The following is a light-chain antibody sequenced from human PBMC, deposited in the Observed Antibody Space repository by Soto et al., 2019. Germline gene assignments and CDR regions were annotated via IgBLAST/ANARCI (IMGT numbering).Light chain of an antibody. CDR2: DAS. CDR1: QSISSW. Sequence: IQMTQSPSSFSSSVGERFTITCRASQSISSWLAWYQQKPGKAPKLLIYDASSLESGVPSRFSGSGSGTEFTLTISSLQPDDFATYYCQQYNSYSQTFGQGTKVDIK. CDR3: QQYNSYSQT. J-gene: IGKJ1*01. V-gene: IGKV1-5*01.